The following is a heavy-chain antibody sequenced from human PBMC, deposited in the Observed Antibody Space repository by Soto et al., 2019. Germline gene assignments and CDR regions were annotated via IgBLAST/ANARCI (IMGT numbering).Heavy chain of an antibody. V-gene: IGHV4-59*01. J-gene: IGHJ6*02. Sequence: PSETLSLTCTVSGGSINYSYWTWIRQPPGKGLEWIGYISYTGSANYNASLKSRLTIPVDTSKNQFSLKLSSVTAADTALYYCARVNYGDYYYGMNVWGQGTTVTASS. CDR3: ARVNYGDYYYGMNV. CDR2: ISYTGSA. CDR1: GGSINYSY. D-gene: IGHD4-17*01.